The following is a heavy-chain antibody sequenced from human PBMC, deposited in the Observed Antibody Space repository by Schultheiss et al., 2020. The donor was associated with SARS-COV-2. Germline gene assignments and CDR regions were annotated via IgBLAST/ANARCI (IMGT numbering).Heavy chain of an antibody. CDR3: ARMAVVGVGATKDY. D-gene: IGHD1-26*01. CDR2: IYWNDDK. Sequence: SGPTLVKPTQTLTLTCTFSGFSLSTSGMCVSWIRQPPGKALEWLALIYWNDDKRYSPSLKTRLTISKDTSKNQVVLTMTNMDPVDTATYYCARMAVVGVGATKDYWGQGTLVTVSS. V-gene: IGHV2-70*01. J-gene: IGHJ4*02. CDR1: GFSLSTSGMC.